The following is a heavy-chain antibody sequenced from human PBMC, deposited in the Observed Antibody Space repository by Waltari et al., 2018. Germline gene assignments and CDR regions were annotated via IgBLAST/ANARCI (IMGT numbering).Heavy chain of an antibody. CDR2: INHSGST. CDR3: ARGSHLAGSYIPYYFDY. Sequence: QVQLQQWGAGLLKPSETLSLTCAVYGGSFRGYYWSWLRQPPGKGLEWIGEINHSGSTNYNPSLKSRVTISVDTSKNQFSLKLSSVTAADTAVYYCARGSHLAGSYIPYYFDYWGQGTLVTVSS. CDR1: GGSFRGYY. J-gene: IGHJ4*02. V-gene: IGHV4-34*01. D-gene: IGHD3-10*01.